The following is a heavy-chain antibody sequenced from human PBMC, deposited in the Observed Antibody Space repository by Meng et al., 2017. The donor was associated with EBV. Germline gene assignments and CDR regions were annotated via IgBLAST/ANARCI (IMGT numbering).Heavy chain of an antibody. CDR3: ASESGRGYTPDY. Sequence: QGRLVRSAAEVNKPGSSVKGSCKTSGGPFRYYAISWVRQAPGQGLEWLGGFLPRLGAPNYAQKFHGRVKITADESTSTHYMDLSSLRSEDTAIYYCASESGRGYTPDYWGQGTLVTVSS. D-gene: IGHD3-10*01. J-gene: IGHJ4*02. CDR1: GGPFRYYA. V-gene: IGHV1-69*01. CDR2: FLPRLGAP.